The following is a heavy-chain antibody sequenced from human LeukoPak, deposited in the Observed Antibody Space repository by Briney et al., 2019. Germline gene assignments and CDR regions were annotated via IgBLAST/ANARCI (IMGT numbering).Heavy chain of an antibody. J-gene: IGHJ6*03. CDR2: ISAYNGNT. Sequence: ASVKVSCKASGYTFTSYGISWVRQAPGQGLEWMGWISAYNGNTNYAQKLQGRVTMTTDTSTSTAYMELRSLRSDDTAVYYCARDGGLYYDFWSGSQRYYYYMDVWGKGTTVTVSS. CDR1: GYTFTSYG. V-gene: IGHV1-18*01. D-gene: IGHD3-3*01. CDR3: ARDGGLYYDFWSGSQRYYYYMDV.